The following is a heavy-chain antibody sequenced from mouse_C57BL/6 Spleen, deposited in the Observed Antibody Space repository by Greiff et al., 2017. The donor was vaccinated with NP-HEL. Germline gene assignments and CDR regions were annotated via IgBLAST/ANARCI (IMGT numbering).Heavy chain of an antibody. Sequence: EVKVVESGGGLVKPGGSLKLSCAASGFTFSDYGMHWVRQAPEKGLEWVAYISSGSSTIYSADTVKGRFTISRDNAKNTLFLQMTSLRSGATAMYYCAMYSRAYWGQGTLVTVSA. CDR2: ISSGSSTI. CDR3: AMYSRAY. V-gene: IGHV5-17*01. J-gene: IGHJ3*01. CDR1: GFTFSDYG.